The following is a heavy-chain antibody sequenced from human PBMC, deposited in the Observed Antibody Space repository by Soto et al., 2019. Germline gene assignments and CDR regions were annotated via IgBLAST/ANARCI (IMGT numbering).Heavy chain of an antibody. CDR2: ISSSSSYT. D-gene: IGHD3-16*01. V-gene: IGHV3-11*06. CDR1: GFTFSDYY. CDR3: SRDLIWGQDY. Sequence: QVQLVESGGGLVKPGGSLRLSCAASGFTFSDYYMSWIRQAPGKGLEWVSYISSSSSYTNYADSVKGRFTISRDNAKNSLYLQMSSLRAEDTAVYYCSRDLIWGQDYWGQGTLVTVSS. J-gene: IGHJ4*02.